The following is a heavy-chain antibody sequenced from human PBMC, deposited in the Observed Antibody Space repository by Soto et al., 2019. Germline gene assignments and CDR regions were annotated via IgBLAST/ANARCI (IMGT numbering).Heavy chain of an antibody. V-gene: IGHV5-10-1*01. CDR3: ARLLGFGELIGGDYYYYGMDV. J-gene: IGHJ6*02. Sequence: GESVKISCKGSGYNFTSYWISWVRQMPGKGLEWMGRIDPSDSYTNYSPSFQGHVTISADKSISTAYLQWSSLKASDTAMYYCARLLGFGELIGGDYYYYGMDVWGQGTTVTVSS. CDR2: IDPSDSYT. D-gene: IGHD3-10*01. CDR1: GYNFTSYW.